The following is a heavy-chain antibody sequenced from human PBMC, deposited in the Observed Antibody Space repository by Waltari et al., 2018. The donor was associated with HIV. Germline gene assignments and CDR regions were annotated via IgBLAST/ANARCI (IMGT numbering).Heavy chain of an antibody. CDR3: VRGPKVDGSSDYYDF. Sequence: QVRLHQWGSGQLKPSETLSLTCAVYGTSFSDYWWNWIRQAPGQGLEGIGEVNYIGKTDYSPSLESRVTISADTSKSHFSLRVKSVSAADTADYYCVRGPKVDGSSDYYDFWGQGTRVTVSS. D-gene: IGHD6-13*01. CDR1: GTSFSDYW. J-gene: IGHJ4*02. V-gene: IGHV4-34*01. CDR2: VNYIGKT.